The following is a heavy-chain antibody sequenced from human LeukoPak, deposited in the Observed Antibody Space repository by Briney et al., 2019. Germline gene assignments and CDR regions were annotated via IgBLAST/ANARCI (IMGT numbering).Heavy chain of an antibody. V-gene: IGHV3-7*01. CDR3: ARDRAVAGLFDP. D-gene: IGHD6-19*01. Sequence: WVANIKEDGSEKDYVDSVKGRFTISRDNVKNSLYLQMNSLRAEDTAVYYCARDRAVAGLFDPRSQGTLVTVSS. CDR2: IKEDGSEK. J-gene: IGHJ5*02.